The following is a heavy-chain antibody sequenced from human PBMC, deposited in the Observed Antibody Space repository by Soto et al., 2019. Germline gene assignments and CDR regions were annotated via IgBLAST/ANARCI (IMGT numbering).Heavy chain of an antibody. D-gene: IGHD3-22*01. V-gene: IGHV1-18*01. Sequence: GASVNVSSKASGFTFTSYGINWARQSPGQGLEWLGWISAYDGYTNYAQILQGRVSMTTDTSTKTAYMELRSLRSDDTATYYCARGGFYDSSGARNYYYYGMNVWGQGTTITVSS. CDR2: ISAYDGYT. CDR3: ARGGFYDSSGARNYYYYGMNV. J-gene: IGHJ6*02. CDR1: GFTFTSYG.